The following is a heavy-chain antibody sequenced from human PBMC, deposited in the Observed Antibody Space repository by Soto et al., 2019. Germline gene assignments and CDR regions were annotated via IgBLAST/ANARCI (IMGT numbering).Heavy chain of an antibody. CDR3: ASKAAAGTYY. D-gene: IGHD6-13*01. CDR1: GGSFSGYY. J-gene: IGHJ4*02. V-gene: IGHV4-34*01. Sequence: SETLSLTCAFYGGSFSGYYWSLIRQPPGKGLEWIGEINHSGSTNYNPSLKSRVTISVDTSKNQFSLKLSSVTAADTAVYYCASKAAAGTYYWGQGTLVTVSS. CDR2: INHSGST.